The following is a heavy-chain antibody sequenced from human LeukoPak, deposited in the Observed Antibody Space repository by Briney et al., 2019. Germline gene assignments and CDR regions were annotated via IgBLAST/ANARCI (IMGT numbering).Heavy chain of an antibody. J-gene: IGHJ4*02. Sequence: PGGSLRLSCSASGFTFSSYAMHWVRQAPGKGLEYVPAISSNGGSTYYADSVKGRFTISRDNSKNTLYLQMSSLRAKDTAVYYCVKDKTPYSSGWSVIFDYWGQGTLVTVSS. D-gene: IGHD6-19*01. CDR2: ISSNGGST. V-gene: IGHV3-64D*06. CDR3: VKDKTPYSSGWSVIFDY. CDR1: GFTFSSYA.